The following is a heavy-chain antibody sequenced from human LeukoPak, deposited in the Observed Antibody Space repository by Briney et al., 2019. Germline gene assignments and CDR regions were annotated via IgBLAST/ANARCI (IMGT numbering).Heavy chain of an antibody. V-gene: IGHV3-7*01. CDR2: IKQDGSDK. CDR3: ARESRLGYCSGGNCYYQDDAFDI. J-gene: IGHJ3*02. CDR1: GFTFSSYY. Sequence: PGGSLRLSCAASGFTFSSYYMTWVRQAPGKGLEWVANIKQDGSDKYYVDPVKGRFTISRDNAKNSLYLQMNSLRAEDTAVYYCARESRLGYCSGGNCYYQDDAFDIWGQGTMVTVSS. D-gene: IGHD2-15*01.